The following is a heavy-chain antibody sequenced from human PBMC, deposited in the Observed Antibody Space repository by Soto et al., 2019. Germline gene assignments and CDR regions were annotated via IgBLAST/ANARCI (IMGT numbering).Heavy chain of an antibody. CDR3: AGYGSGSLCYYYYGIGV. D-gene: IGHD3-10*01. Sequence: SETLSLTCTVSGGSISSSSYYWGWIRQPPGKGLEWIGSIYYSGSTYYNPSLKSRVTISADTSKNQFSLKLSYVTAADTAVYYGAGYGSGSLCYYYYGIGVCRQLTTVTVCS. CDR1: GGSISSSSYY. V-gene: IGHV4-39*01. J-gene: IGHJ6*02. CDR2: IYYSGST.